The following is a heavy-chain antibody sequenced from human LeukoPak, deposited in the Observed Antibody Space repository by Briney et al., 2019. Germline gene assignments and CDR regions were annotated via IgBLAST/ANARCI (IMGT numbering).Heavy chain of an antibody. CDR3: ARGRWQQQPVFDY. J-gene: IGHJ4*02. Sequence: GGSLRLSCAASGFTFSSYGMNWFRQAPGEGLEWVGFIRSKNYGGTTEYAASVKGRFTISRDDFKAIAYLQMNSLKTEDTAVYYCARGRWQQQPVFDYWGQGTLVTVSS. V-gene: IGHV3-49*03. D-gene: IGHD6-13*01. CDR1: GFTFSSYG. CDR2: IRSKNYGGTT.